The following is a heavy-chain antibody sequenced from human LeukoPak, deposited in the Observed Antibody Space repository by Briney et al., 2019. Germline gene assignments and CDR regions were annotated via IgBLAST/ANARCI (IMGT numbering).Heavy chain of an antibody. CDR3: ASDFTQGGGLLEY. Sequence: TPETLSLTCTVAGGSISSRYWTWIRRPPGRGLEWIGYASVTGNPDYTLSLKSRVTISVDTSKNQFSLRLTSVTAADTAIYYCASDFTQGGGLLEYWGQGLLVTVSS. CDR1: GGSISSRY. D-gene: IGHD3-16*01. V-gene: IGHV4-59*11. J-gene: IGHJ4*02. CDR2: ASVTGNP.